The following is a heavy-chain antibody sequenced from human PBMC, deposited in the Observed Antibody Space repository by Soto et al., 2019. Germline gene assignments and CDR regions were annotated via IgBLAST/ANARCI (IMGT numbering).Heavy chain of an antibody. J-gene: IGHJ6*02. D-gene: IGHD2-2*03. Sequence: GGSLRLSGAASGFTFSGSAIHWVRQASGKGLEWVGRIRSKANSYATAYAASVKGRFTISRDDSKNTAYLQMNSLKTEDTAVYYCTRHMAPLDIVVVPAAKGSVGMDVWGQGTTVTVSS. V-gene: IGHV3-73*01. CDR1: GFTFSGSA. CDR2: IRSKANSYAT. CDR3: TRHMAPLDIVVVPAAKGSVGMDV.